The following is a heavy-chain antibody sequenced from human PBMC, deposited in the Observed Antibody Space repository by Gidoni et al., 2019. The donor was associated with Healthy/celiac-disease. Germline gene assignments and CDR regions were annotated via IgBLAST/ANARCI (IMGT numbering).Heavy chain of an antibody. CDR2: IYWDDDK. J-gene: IGHJ2*01. D-gene: IGHD6-13*01. CDR1: GFSLSTSGVG. CDR3: AHRRTVPPHSSSWYPWWYFDL. V-gene: IGHV2-5*02. Sequence: QITLKESGPTLVKPTQTLTLTCTFSGFSLSTSGVGVGWIRQPPGKALEWLALIYWDDDKRYSPSLKSRLTITKDTSKNQVVLTMTNMDPVDTATYYCAHRRTVPPHSSSWYPWWYFDLWGRGTLVTVSS.